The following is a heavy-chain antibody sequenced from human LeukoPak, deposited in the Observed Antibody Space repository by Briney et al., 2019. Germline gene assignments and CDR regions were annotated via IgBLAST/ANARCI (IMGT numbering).Heavy chain of an antibody. D-gene: IGHD3-22*01. J-gene: IGHJ4*02. V-gene: IGHV3-21*01. Sequence: NPGGSLRLSCAASGFTFSSYSMNWVRQAPGKGLEWVSSISSSSSYIYYADSVKGRFTISRDNAKNSLYLQMNSLRAEDTAVYYCARDKSDPYYYDSSGYYRTFDYWGQGTLVTVSS. CDR1: GFTFSSYS. CDR3: ARDKSDPYYYDSSGYYRTFDY. CDR2: ISSSSSYI.